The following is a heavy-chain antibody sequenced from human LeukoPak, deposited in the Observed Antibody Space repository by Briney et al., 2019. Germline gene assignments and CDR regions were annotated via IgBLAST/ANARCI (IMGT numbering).Heavy chain of an antibody. D-gene: IGHD3-22*01. CDR2: INHSGST. J-gene: IGHJ4*02. V-gene: IGHV4-34*01. CDR1: GGSFSGYY. CDR3: ARERIGGSYYYDSSGYRYYFDY. Sequence: SETLSLTCAVYGGSFSGYYWSWIRQLPGKGLEWIGEINHSGSTNYNPSLKSRVTISVDTSKNQFSLKLSSATAADTAVYYCARERIGGSYYYDSSGYRYYFDYWGQGTLVTVSS.